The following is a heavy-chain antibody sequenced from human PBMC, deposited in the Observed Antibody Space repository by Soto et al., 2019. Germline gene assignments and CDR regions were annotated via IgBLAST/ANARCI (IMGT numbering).Heavy chain of an antibody. CDR3: ARDRPTGIAAAGPSDY. CDR1: GFTFSSYG. V-gene: IGHV3-33*01. J-gene: IGHJ4*02. CDR2: IWYDGSNK. D-gene: IGHD6-13*01. Sequence: QVQLVESGGGVVQPGRSLRLSCAASGFTFSSYGMHWVRQAPGKGLEWVAVIWYDGSNKYYADSVKGRFTISRDNSKNTLYLQMNSLRAEDTAVYYCARDRPTGIAAAGPSDYWGQGTLVTVSS.